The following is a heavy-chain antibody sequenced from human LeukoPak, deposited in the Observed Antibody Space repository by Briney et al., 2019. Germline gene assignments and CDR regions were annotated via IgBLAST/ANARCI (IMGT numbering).Heavy chain of an antibody. J-gene: IGHJ6*02. CDR1: GMTFDDYA. D-gene: IGHD3-3*01. CDR2: ISGDGGST. CDR3: AKGFSVLASNHYFYYYGMDV. V-gene: IGHV3-43*02. Sequence: GGSLRLSCAASGMTFDDYAMHWVRRAPGKGLERVSLISGDGGSTYYADSVKGRFTISRDNSKNSLYLQMTNLRTEDTALYYCAKGFSVLASNHYFYYYGMDVWGQGTTVTVSS.